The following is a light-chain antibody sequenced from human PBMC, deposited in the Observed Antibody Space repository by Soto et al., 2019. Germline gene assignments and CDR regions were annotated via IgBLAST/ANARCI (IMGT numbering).Light chain of an antibody. CDR1: QSVSSTY. CDR2: GAS. J-gene: IGKJ1*01. CDR3: HHYDWSLWT. V-gene: IGKV3-20*01. Sequence: EIVLTQSPGTLSLSPGERATLSCRASQSVSSTYLAWYQQKPGQAPRLLIYGASTRATGIPDRFSGSGSGTDFTLTISRLEPEDFAVYFCHHYDWSLWTFGQGTKVEVK.